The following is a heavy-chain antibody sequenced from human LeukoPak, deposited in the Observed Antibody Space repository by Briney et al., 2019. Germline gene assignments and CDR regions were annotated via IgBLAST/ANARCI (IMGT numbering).Heavy chain of an antibody. CDR1: GGSVSSGSYY. D-gene: IGHD3-3*01. CDR2: IYYSGST. Sequence: PSETLSLTCTVSGGSVSSGSYYWSWIRQPPGKGLEWIGYIYYSGSTNYNPSLKSRVTISVDTSKNQFSLKLSSVTAADTAVYYCARGRGKYSDFWSGYYAYWGQGTLVTVSS. V-gene: IGHV4-61*01. J-gene: IGHJ4*02. CDR3: ARGRGKYSDFWSGYYAY.